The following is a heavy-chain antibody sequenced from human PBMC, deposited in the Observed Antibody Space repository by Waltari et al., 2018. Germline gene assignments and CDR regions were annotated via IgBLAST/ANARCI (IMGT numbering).Heavy chain of an antibody. Sequence: QVQLQESGPGLVKPSETLSLTCTVSGGSITGYYWSWIRQPPGKGLEWIGHIYYNGNTDYNPSLKSRVTISVDTSKNQFSLKLSSVTAADTAVYYCAREIYGGNSRPYDYGGQGTLVTVSS. CDR2: IYYNGNT. CDR3: AREIYGGNSRPYDY. CDR1: GGSITGYY. V-gene: IGHV4-59*01. D-gene: IGHD4-17*01. J-gene: IGHJ4*02.